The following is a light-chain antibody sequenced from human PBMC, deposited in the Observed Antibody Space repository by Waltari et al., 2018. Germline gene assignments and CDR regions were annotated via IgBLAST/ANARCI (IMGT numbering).Light chain of an antibody. V-gene: IGKV3-20*01. CDR3: QHYVSLPVT. Sequence: EIVLTQSPGPLSLSPGARATLPCRASQSVNRALAWYQQNPGQAPRLLIYGASNRATGIPDRFSGSGSGTDFSLIISRLEPEDFAVYYCQHYVSLPVTFGQGTKVEIK. J-gene: IGKJ1*01. CDR2: GAS. CDR1: QSVNRA.